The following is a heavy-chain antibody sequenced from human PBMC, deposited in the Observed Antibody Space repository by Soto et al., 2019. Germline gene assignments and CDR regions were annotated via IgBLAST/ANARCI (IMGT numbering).Heavy chain of an antibody. CDR3: ARVLWYRAAAGRPMYYFDY. J-gene: IGHJ4*02. Sequence: GGSLRLSCAASGFTVSSNYMSWVRQAPGKGLEWVSVIYSGGSTYYADSVKGRFTISRDNSKNTLYLQMNSLRAEDTAVYYCARVLWYRAAAGRPMYYFDYWGQGTLVTVSS. CDR1: GFTVSSNY. CDR2: IYSGGST. D-gene: IGHD6-13*01. V-gene: IGHV3-66*01.